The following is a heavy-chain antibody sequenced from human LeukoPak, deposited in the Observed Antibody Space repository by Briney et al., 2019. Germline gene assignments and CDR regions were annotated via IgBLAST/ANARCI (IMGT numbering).Heavy chain of an antibody. CDR3: VRDPSGSGFAFDS. D-gene: IGHD1-1*01. Sequence: GGSLRLSCAASGFTFSSYSMNWVRQAPGKGLEWVSSISSSSSYIYYADSVKGRFTISRDNAKNSLYLQMNSLRAEDTAVYYCVRDPSGSGFAFDSWGQGALVTVSS. CDR1: GFTFSSYS. V-gene: IGHV3-21*01. J-gene: IGHJ4*02. CDR2: ISSSSSYI.